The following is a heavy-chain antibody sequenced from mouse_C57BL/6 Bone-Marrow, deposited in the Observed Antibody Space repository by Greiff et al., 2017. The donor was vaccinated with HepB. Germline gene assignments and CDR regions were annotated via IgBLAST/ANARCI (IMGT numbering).Heavy chain of an antibody. CDR2: ISYDGSN. CDR1: GYSITSGYY. CDR3: AREVTDYYAMDY. D-gene: IGHD2-2*01. Sequence: EVQRVESGPGLVKPSQSLSLTCSVTGYSITSGYYWNWIRQFPGNKLEWMGYISYDGSNNYNPSLKNRISITRDTSKNQFFLKLNSVTTEDTATYYCAREVTDYYAMDYWGQGTSVTVSS. V-gene: IGHV3-6*01. J-gene: IGHJ4*01.